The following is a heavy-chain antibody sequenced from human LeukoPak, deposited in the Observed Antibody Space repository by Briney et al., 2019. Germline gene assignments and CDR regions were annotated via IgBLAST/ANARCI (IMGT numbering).Heavy chain of an antibody. CDR3: ARTSGSYYNDPHDYYYYMDV. CDR1: GGTFSSYA. CDR2: IIPIFGTA. Sequence: ASVKVSCKASGGTFSSYAISWVRQAPGQGLEWMGGIIPIFGTANYAQKFQGRVTITADESTSTAYMELSSLRSEDTAVYYCARTSGSYYNDPHDYYYYMDVWGKGTTVTVSS. D-gene: IGHD3-10*01. J-gene: IGHJ6*03. V-gene: IGHV1-69*13.